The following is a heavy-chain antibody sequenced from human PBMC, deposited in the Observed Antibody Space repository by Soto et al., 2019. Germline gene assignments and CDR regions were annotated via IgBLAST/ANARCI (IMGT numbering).Heavy chain of an antibody. Sequence: GGSLRLSCAASGLTFSLYSMTWVRQAPGKGLEWVSSISSSSSYIYYADSVKGRFTISRDNAKNSLYLQMNSLRAEDTAVYYCASYYYDSSGYSPVDYWGQGTLVTVSS. V-gene: IGHV3-21*01. CDR1: GLTFSLYS. J-gene: IGHJ4*02. CDR3: ASYYYDSSGYSPVDY. D-gene: IGHD3-22*01. CDR2: ISSSSSYI.